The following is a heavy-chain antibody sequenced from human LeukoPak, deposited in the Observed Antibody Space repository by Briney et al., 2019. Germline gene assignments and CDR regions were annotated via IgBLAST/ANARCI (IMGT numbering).Heavy chain of an antibody. J-gene: IGHJ5*02. D-gene: IGHD3-10*01. V-gene: IGHV5-51*01. Sequence: GKSLKISCKGSGYSFTSYWIGWMRQMPGKGREWMGIIYPGDSDTRYSPSFQGQVTISADKSISTAYLQWSSLKASDTAMYYCARTMVRGVQNWFDPWGQGALVTVSS. CDR3: ARTMVRGVQNWFDP. CDR1: GYSFTSYW. CDR2: IYPGDSDT.